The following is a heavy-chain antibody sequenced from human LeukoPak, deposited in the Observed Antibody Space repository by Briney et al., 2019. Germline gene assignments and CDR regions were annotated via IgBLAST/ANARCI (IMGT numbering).Heavy chain of an antibody. D-gene: IGHD3-3*01. V-gene: IGHV3-30*02. J-gene: IGHJ4*02. CDR3: ARDYDFWSGYYSPTRGYFGY. Sequence: GGSLRLSCAASGFTFSGSGMHWVRQAPGKGLDLVTFIRYDGSNKYYTDAVKGRFTISRDNSKNTLYLQMDSLRAEDTAVYYCARDYDFWSGYYSPTRGYFGYWGQGTLVTVSS. CDR2: IRYDGSNK. CDR1: GFTFSGSG.